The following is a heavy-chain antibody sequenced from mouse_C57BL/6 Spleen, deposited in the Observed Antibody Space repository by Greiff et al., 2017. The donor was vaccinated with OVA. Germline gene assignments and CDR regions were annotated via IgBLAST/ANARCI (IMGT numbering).Heavy chain of an antibody. Sequence: QVQLKESGAELARPGASVKLSCKASGYTFTSYGISWVKQRTGQGLEWIGEIYPRSGNTYYNEKFKGKATLTADKSSSTAYMELRSLTSEDSAVYFCARPYDYDDGFAYWGQGTLVTVSA. D-gene: IGHD2-4*01. V-gene: IGHV1-81*01. J-gene: IGHJ3*01. CDR3: ARPYDYDDGFAY. CDR2: IYPRSGNT. CDR1: GYTFTSYG.